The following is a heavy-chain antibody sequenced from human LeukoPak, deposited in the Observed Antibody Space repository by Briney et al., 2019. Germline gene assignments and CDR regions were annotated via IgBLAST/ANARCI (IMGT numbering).Heavy chain of an antibody. Sequence: PGGSLRLSCVASGFTFSNYGMHWVRQAPGTGLEWVAVISDDGSNKHYPDSAKGRFTISRDTSKRTLSMQMDRLRVEDTAVYICAKVGFSGIYMYSFDMWGQGTMVTVSS. CDR1: GFTFSNYG. CDR3: AKVGFSGIYMYSFDM. D-gene: IGHD1-26*01. V-gene: IGHV3-30*18. J-gene: IGHJ3*02. CDR2: ISDDGSNK.